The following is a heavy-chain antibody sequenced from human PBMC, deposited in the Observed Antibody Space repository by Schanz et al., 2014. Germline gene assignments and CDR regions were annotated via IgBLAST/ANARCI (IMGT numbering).Heavy chain of an antibody. J-gene: IGHJ4*02. CDR3: AGGEYQLLYGN. D-gene: IGHD2-2*02. CDR2: ISSTSRAT. V-gene: IGHV3-21*05. Sequence: EVQLVESGGGLVKPGGSLRLSCAASGFTFSSYGMNWVRQAPGKGLEWISYISSTSRATYYADSVKGRFTISRDNAKNSLFLQMNSLRAEDTAVYYCAGGEYQLLYGNWGQGTLVTVSS. CDR1: GFTFSSYG.